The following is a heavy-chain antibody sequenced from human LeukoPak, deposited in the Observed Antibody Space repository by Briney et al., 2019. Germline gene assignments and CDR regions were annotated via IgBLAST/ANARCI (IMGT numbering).Heavy chain of an antibody. J-gene: IGHJ4*02. CDR3: ARGEGTAMVRGDY. D-gene: IGHD5-18*01. V-gene: IGHV1-46*01. Sequence: ASVKVSCKASGYTFTSYYMHWVRQAPGQGLAWVGIINPSGGSTSYAQKFQGRVTMTRDTSTSTVCMELSSLRSEDTAVYYCARGEGTAMVRGDYWGQGTLVTVSS. CDR1: GYTFTSYY. CDR2: INPSGGST.